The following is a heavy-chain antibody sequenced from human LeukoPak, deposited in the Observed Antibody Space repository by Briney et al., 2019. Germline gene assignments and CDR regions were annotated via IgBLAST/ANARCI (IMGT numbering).Heavy chain of an antibody. Sequence: GGSLRLSCAASGFTFSSYAMSWVRQAPGKGLEWVSAISGSGGSTYYADSVKGRFTISRDNSKNTLYLQMNSLRAEDTAVYYCAKQPPVLAYCGGDCYSGIDYWGQGTLVTVSS. D-gene: IGHD2-21*01. CDR2: ISGSGGST. J-gene: IGHJ4*02. V-gene: IGHV3-23*01. CDR1: GFTFSSYA. CDR3: AKQPPVLAYCGGDCYSGIDY.